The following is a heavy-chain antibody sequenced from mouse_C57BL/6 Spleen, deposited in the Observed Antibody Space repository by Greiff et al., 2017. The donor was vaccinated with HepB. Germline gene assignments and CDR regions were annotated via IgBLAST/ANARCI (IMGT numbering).Heavy chain of an antibody. Sequence: QVQLQQPGAELVMPGASVKLSCKASGYTFTSYWMHWVKQRPGQGLEWIGKIDPSDSYTNYNQKFKGKSTLTVDKSSSTAYMQLSSLTSEDSAVYYCARGYYYDSCCFAYWGQGTLVTVSA. V-gene: IGHV1-69*01. J-gene: IGHJ3*01. CDR1: GYTFTSYW. D-gene: IGHD2-4*01. CDR3: ARGYYYDSCCFAY. CDR2: IDPSDSYT.